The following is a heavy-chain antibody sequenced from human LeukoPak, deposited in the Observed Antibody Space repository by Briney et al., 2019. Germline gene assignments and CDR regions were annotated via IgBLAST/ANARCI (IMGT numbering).Heavy chain of an antibody. CDR2: INPNSGGT. J-gene: IGHJ3*02. CDR3: ARRQLLWFGESGAFDI. D-gene: IGHD3-10*01. Sequence: WASVKVSCKASGYTFTGYYMHWVRQAPGQGLEWMGWINPNSGGTNYAQKFQGRVTMTRDTSISTAYMELSRLRSDDTAVYYCARRQLLWFGESGAFDIWGQGTMVTVSS. V-gene: IGHV1-2*02. CDR1: GYTFTGYY.